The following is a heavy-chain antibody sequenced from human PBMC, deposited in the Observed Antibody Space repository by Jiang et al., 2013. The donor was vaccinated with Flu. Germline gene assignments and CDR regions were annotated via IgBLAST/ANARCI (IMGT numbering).Heavy chain of an antibody. CDR3: ATLRGSSYDTYLMDI. CDR2: IWHDGSNR. D-gene: IGHD2-15*01. V-gene: IGHV3-30*02. Sequence: VQLLESGGGVVQPGGSLRLSCAASGFSFSYYRMHWVRQAPGKGLEWVASIWHDGSNRYYGDSVKGRFTISRDNSKDTLFDLQMDSLRTEDTAFYYCATLRGSSYDTYLMDIWGQGTLVSVSS. J-gene: IGHJ4*02. CDR1: GFSFSYYR.